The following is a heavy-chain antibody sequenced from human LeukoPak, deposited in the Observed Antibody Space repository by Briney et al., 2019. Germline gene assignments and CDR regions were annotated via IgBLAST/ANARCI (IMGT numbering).Heavy chain of an antibody. Sequence: AASVKVSCKASGYTFTGDHMHWVRQAPGQGLEWMGWINPNSGGTNYAQKFQGRVTMTRDTSISTAYMELSRLTSDDTAMHYCATLLSALETKPWGQGTQVTVSS. D-gene: IGHD3-10*01. CDR1: GYTFTGDH. CDR2: INPNSGGT. CDR3: ATLLSALETKP. J-gene: IGHJ5*02. V-gene: IGHV1-2*02.